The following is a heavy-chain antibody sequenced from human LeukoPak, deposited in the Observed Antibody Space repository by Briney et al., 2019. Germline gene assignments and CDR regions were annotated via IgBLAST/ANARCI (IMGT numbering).Heavy chain of an antibody. CDR1: GGSISSSSYY. Sequence: SETLSLTCTVSGGSISSSSYYWSWIRQPPGKGLEWIGEINHRGSTNYNPSLKSRVTISVDTSKNQFSLKLSSVTAADTAVYYCARAVGYCSGGSCSLDYWGQGTLVTVSS. D-gene: IGHD2-15*01. CDR2: INHRGST. V-gene: IGHV4-39*07. CDR3: ARAVGYCSGGSCSLDY. J-gene: IGHJ4*02.